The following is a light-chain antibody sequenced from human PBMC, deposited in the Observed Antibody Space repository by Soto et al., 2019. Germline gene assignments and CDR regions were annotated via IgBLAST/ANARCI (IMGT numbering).Light chain of an antibody. CDR1: QSVSGW. J-gene: IGKJ1*01. Sequence: DIQINQSPSTLSASVGDTVTVTCRASQSVSGWLAWYQQKPGEAPKLLIYDASALPRGVPSRFRGSRSGTEFTLTVSSLQPEDFATYYCLQDHDDSWTFGQGTKVDIK. CDR2: DAS. V-gene: IGKV1-5*01. CDR3: LQDHDDSWT.